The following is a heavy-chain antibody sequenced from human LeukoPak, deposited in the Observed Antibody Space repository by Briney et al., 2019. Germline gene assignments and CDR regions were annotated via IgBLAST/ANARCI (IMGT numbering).Heavy chain of an antibody. CDR2: ISSNGGST. V-gene: IGHV3-64D*06. Sequence: GGSLRLSCSASGFTFSSYAMHWVRQAPGKGPEYVSAISSNGGSTYYADSVKGRFTISRDNSKNTLYLQMSSLRAEDTAVYYCVKDREHSSSWYHWFDPWGQGTLVTASS. J-gene: IGHJ5*02. CDR1: GFTFSSYA. D-gene: IGHD6-13*01. CDR3: VKDREHSSSWYHWFDP.